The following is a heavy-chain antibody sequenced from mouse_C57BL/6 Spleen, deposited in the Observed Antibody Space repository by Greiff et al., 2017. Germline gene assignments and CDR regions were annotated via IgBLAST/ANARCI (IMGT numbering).Heavy chain of an antibody. CDR2: IDPSDSYT. CDR3: ARWGGYDGSY. CDR1: GYTFTSYW. J-gene: IGHJ3*01. Sequence: VQLQQPGAELVMPGASVKLSCKASGYTFTSYWMHWVKQRPGQGLEWIGEIDPSDSYTNYNQKFKGKSTLTVDKSSSTAYMQLSSLTSEDSAVXYCARWGGYDGSYWGQGTLVTVSA. D-gene: IGHD2-2*01. V-gene: IGHV1-69*01.